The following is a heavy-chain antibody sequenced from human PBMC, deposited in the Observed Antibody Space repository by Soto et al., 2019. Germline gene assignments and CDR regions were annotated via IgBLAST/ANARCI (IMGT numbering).Heavy chain of an antibody. Sequence: SETLSLTCAVYGGSFSGYYWSWIRQPPGKGLEWIGEINHSGNTNYNPSLKSRVTISVDTSKNQFSLKLSSVTAADTAVYYCARLNQQQLVPRYYYYGMDVWGQGTTVTVSS. CDR3: ARLNQQQLVPRYYYYGMDV. CDR1: GGSFSGYY. V-gene: IGHV4-34*01. J-gene: IGHJ6*02. D-gene: IGHD6-13*01. CDR2: INHSGNT.